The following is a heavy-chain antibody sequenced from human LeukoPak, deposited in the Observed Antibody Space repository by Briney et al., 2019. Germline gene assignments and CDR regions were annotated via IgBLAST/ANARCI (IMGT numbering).Heavy chain of an antibody. CDR3: AKYRSYYGSGIDY. CDR1: GFTFSSYG. Sequence: PGGSLRLSCAASGFTFSSYGMHWVRHAPGKGLEWVAFTQYDGSYKHYADSVKGRFTVSRDNSKNTLYLQMNSLRAEDTAVYYCAKYRSYYGSGIDYWGQGALVTVSS. V-gene: IGHV3-30*02. D-gene: IGHD3-10*01. CDR2: TQYDGSYK. J-gene: IGHJ4*02.